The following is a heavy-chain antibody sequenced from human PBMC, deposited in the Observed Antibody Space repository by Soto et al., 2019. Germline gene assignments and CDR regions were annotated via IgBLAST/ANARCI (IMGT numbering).Heavy chain of an antibody. V-gene: IGHV4-30-4*01. CDR2: IYYSGST. J-gene: IGHJ4*02. CDR1: GGSISSGDYY. CDR3: AIAQGSGFLVS. D-gene: IGHD3-10*01. Sequence: QVQLQESGPGLVKPSQTLSLTCTVSGGSISSGDYYWSWIRQPPGKGLERIVDIYYSGSTYYNPSLKSRVPISVDTSKNQSSLKLSSVTAADTAVYYCAIAQGSGFLVSWGQGTLVTVSS.